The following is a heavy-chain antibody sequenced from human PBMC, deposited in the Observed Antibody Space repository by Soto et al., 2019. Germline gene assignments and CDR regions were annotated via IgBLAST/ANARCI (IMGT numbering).Heavy chain of an antibody. CDR3: AHRFVCSGSLDVGWFDS. V-gene: IGHV2-5*02. J-gene: IGHJ5*01. CDR2: IYWDNDR. CDR1: GFSLSNSGVG. D-gene: IGHD3-10*02. Sequence: QITLKESGPTLVEPTQTLTLTCSFSGFSLSNSGVGVGWFRQAPGKALECLGIIYWDNDRRYNPSLKDRLRITQHTLQNHVVVTMPYMEAFDKGIYYRAHRFVCSGSLDVGWFDSLGPGTPVNVS.